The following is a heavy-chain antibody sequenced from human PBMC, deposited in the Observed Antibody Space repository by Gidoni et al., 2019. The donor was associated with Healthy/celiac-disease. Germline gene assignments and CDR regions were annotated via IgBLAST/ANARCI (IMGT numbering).Heavy chain of an antibody. J-gene: IGHJ4*02. CDR1: GSTFSDHD. D-gene: IGHD3-22*01. CDR3: ARFAETTYYYDSSGFQTPDY. CDR2: ISSSSSYT. V-gene: IGHV3-11*06. Sequence: QVQLVESGGGLVKPGGYLRLSCAASGSTFSDHDMSWIRQAPGKGLEWVSYISSSSSYTNYADSVKGRFTISRDNAKNSLYLQMNSLRAEDTAVYYCARFAETTYYYDSSGFQTPDYWGQGTLVTVSS.